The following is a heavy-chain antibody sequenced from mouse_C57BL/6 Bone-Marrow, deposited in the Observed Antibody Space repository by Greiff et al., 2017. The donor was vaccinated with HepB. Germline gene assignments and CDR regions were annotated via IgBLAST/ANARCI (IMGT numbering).Heavy chain of an antibody. J-gene: IGHJ2*01. D-gene: IGHD2-4*01. CDR2: IYPGSGST. CDR1: GYTFTSYW. Sequence: VQLQQPGAELVKPGASVKMSCKASGYTFTSYWITWVKQRPGQGLEWIGDIYPGSGSTNYNEKFKSKATLTVDTSSSTAYMQLSSLTSEDSAVYYCAREGGDYDYDEGYWGQGTTLTVSS. V-gene: IGHV1-55*01. CDR3: AREGGDYDYDEGY.